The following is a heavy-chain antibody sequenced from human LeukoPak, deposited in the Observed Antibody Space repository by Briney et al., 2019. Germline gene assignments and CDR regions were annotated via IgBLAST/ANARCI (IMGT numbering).Heavy chain of an antibody. D-gene: IGHD6-19*01. V-gene: IGHV3-74*03. CDR3: ARDTGYNSGWRKSGLDH. CDR1: GFTFSSYA. CDR2: FNSDGSNT. Sequence: QSGGSLRLSCAASGFTFSSYAMSWVRQAPGKGLEWVSRFNSDGSNTMYATSVKGRFTISRDTANNTLNLQMNGLRAEDTAVYYCARDTGYNSGWRKSGLDHWGQGVLVTVSS. J-gene: IGHJ5*02.